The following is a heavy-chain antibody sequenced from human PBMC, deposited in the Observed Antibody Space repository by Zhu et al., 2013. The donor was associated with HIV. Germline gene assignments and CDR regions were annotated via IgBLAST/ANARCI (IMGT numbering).Heavy chain of an antibody. J-gene: IGHJ5*02. V-gene: IGHV4-39*07. CDR1: GGSISSSSYY. Sequence: QVQLQESGPGLVKPSETLSLTCTVSGGSISSSSYYWGWIRQPPGKGLEWIGSIYYSGSTYYNPSLKSRVTISVDTSKNQFSLKLSSVTAADTAVYYCAREGSGYSRPQTVNWFDPWGQGNPGHRLL. CDR3: AREGSGYSRPQTVNWFDP. CDR2: IYYSGST. D-gene: IGHD6-13*01.